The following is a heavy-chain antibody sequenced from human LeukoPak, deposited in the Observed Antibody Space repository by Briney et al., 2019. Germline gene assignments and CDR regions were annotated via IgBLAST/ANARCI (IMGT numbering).Heavy chain of an antibody. CDR1: GGSFSGYY. V-gene: IGHV4-34*01. D-gene: IGHD6-19*01. CDR2: ISHSGST. CDR3: ARGPRIAVAGTGGWFDP. J-gene: IGHJ5*02. Sequence: AETLSLTCAVYGGSFSGYYWSWIRQPPGKGLEWIGEISHSGSTNYNPSLKSRDTISVDTSKNQFSLKLSSVTAAGTAVYYCARGPRIAVAGTGGWFDPWGQATLLTVPS.